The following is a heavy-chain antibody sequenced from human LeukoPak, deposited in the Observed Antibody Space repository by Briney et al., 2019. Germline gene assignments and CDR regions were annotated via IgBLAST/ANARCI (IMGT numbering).Heavy chain of an antibody. CDR3: ARDYYDSSGYYYGAY. CDR2: ISSSSSTI. Sequence: GGSLRLSCAASGFTFSSYSMSWVRQAPGKGLEWVSYISSSSSTIYYADSVKGRFTISRDYAKNSLYLQMNSLRAEDTAVYYCARDYYDSSGYYYGAYWGQGTLVTVSS. CDR1: GFTFSSYS. J-gene: IGHJ4*02. D-gene: IGHD3-22*01. V-gene: IGHV3-48*04.